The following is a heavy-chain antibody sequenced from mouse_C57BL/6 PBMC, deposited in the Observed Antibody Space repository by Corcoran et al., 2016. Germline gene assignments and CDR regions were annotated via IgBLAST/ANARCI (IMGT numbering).Heavy chain of an antibody. J-gene: IGHJ1*03. CDR1: GYTFTDYN. CDR3: ARCYDYDHWYFDV. D-gene: IGHD2-4*01. CDR2: INPNNGGT. Sequence: EVQLQQSGPELVKPGASVKIPCKASGYTFTDYNMDWVKQSHGKSLEWIGDINPNNGGTIYNQKFKGKATLTVDKSSSTAYMELRSLTSEDTAVYYCARCYDYDHWYFDVWGTGTTVTVSS. V-gene: IGHV1-18*01.